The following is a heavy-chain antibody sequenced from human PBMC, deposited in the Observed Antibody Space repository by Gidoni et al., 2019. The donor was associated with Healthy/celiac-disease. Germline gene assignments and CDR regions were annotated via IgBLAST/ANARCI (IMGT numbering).Heavy chain of an antibody. CDR3: AREVGDIVVVPAVNYYMDV. Sequence: EVQLVESGGGLVQPGGSLRLSCAASGFTFSSYCMSWVRQAPGKGLEWVANIKQDGSEKYYVDSVKGRFTISRDNAKNSLYLQMNSLRAEDTAVYYCAREVGDIVVVPAVNYYMDVWGKGTTVTVSS. CDR2: IKQDGSEK. V-gene: IGHV3-7*01. CDR1: GFTFSSYC. D-gene: IGHD2-2*01. J-gene: IGHJ6*03.